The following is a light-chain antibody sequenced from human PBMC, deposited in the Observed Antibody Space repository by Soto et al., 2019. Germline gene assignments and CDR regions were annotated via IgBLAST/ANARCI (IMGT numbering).Light chain of an antibody. Sequence: EIVLTQSPATLSLSPGERATLSCRASQSVGNNLAWYQQKPGQAPGLLIYEASTRATGIPARFSGSGSGTDFTLTISSLEPEDFAVYYCQQYVTSPWAFGQGTKVAIE. CDR1: QSVGNN. CDR3: QQYVTSPWA. V-gene: IGKV3-11*01. J-gene: IGKJ1*01. CDR2: EAS.